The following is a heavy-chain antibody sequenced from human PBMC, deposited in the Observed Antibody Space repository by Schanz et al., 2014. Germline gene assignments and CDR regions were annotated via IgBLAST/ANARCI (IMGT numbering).Heavy chain of an antibody. CDR3: TRGGYSYALSAFDI. D-gene: IGHD5-18*01. CDR1: GYTFSNDD. J-gene: IGHJ3*02. V-gene: IGHV1-18*01. Sequence: QVQLVQSGAELRKPGTSVKVSCKTSGYTFSNDDISWVRQAPGQGLEWMGWITAYNGDTNYALKLQGRVTMTTDTSTGTAYMELRSLRSDDTALYYCTRGGYSYALSAFDIWGQGTMVTVSS. CDR2: ITAYNGDT.